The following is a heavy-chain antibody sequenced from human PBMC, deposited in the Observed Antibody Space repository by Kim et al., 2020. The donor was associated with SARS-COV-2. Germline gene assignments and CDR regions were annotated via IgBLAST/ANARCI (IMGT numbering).Heavy chain of an antibody. CDR3: ARETPHYFDF. CDR1: GYTFTNYY. D-gene: IGHD2-15*01. Sequence: ASVKVSCKAFGYTFTNYYIHWVRQAPGQGLEWMGVINPSGGGTAYARKFQGRVTMARDTSTSTVYMDLRSLKSEDTAVYYCARETPHYFDFWGQGTLVTVSS. CDR2: INPSGGGT. V-gene: IGHV1-46*01. J-gene: IGHJ4*02.